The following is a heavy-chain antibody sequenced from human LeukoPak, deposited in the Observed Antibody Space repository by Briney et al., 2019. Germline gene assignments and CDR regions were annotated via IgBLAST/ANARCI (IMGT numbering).Heavy chain of an antibody. J-gene: IGHJ4*01. V-gene: IGHV3-74*01. CDR1: GFTFSSYW. CDR3: AQGGLGAVAGTGFDY. D-gene: IGHD6-19*01. CDR2: INSDGSST. Sequence: GGSLRLSCAASGFTFSSYWMHWVRQAPGKGLVWVSRINSDGSSTSYADSVKGRFTISRDNAKNTLYLQMNSLRAEDTAVYYCAQGGLGAVAGTGFDYWGQGTLVTVSS.